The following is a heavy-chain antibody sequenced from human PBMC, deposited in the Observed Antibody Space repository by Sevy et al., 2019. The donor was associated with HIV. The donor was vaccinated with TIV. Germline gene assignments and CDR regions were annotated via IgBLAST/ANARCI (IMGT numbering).Heavy chain of an antibody. CDR1: GGSMSSGTYY. J-gene: IGHJ4*02. CDR3: ARGGRNSEWGYYFDF. Sequence: SETLSLTCTVSGGSMSSGTYYWGWIRQPPGKGLEWIGNIYYGRTSYYNPSLKSRVTISVDTSKNQFSLNLRSVTAADTAVFYCARGGRNSEWGYYFDFWGQGTLVTVSS. CDR2: IYYGRTS. D-gene: IGHD1-26*01. V-gene: IGHV4-39*01.